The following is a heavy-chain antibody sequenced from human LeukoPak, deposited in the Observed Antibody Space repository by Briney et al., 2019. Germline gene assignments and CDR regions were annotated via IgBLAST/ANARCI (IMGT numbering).Heavy chain of an antibody. CDR3: ARHGRYQLLSYYYYYMDV. V-gene: IGHV3-30*02. J-gene: IGHJ6*03. Sequence: GGSLRLSCGASGFTFSSFGMHWVRQAPGKGLEWVAFIRFDGSNKYYADSVKGRFTISRDNSKNTLYLQMKSLRAEDTAVYYCARHGRYQLLSYYYYYMDVWGKGTTVTISS. CDR2: IRFDGSNK. CDR1: GFTFSSFG. D-gene: IGHD2-2*01.